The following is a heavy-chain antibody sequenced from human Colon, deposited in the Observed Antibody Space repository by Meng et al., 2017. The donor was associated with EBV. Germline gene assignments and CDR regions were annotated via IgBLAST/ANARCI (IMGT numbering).Heavy chain of an antibody. V-gene: IGHV4-34*01. J-gene: IGHJ4*02. Sequence: QGPPPQLGAGLLKASETLSLPCPVNGGSFSGYVWSWGRQPPGKGMEWIGEVSHPGSANYNPSLKSRVTISVDASEKQFSLRLTSVTAADSAVYYCARVPTTGYKDHWGQGTLVTVSS. CDR3: ARVPTTGYKDH. CDR2: VSHPGSA. CDR1: GGSFSGYV. D-gene: IGHD3-9*01.